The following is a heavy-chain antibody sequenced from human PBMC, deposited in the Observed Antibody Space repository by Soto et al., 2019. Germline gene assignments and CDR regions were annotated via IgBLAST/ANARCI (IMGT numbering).Heavy chain of an antibody. D-gene: IGHD6-19*01. CDR1: GDSVSSNSAA. V-gene: IGHV6-1*01. CDR2: TYYRSKWYN. J-gene: IGHJ5*02. CDR3: AREARFYSSGWYWFDP. Sequence: SQTLSLPCAISGDSVSSNSAAWNWIRQSPSRGLEWLGRTYYRSKWYNDYAVSVKSRITINPDTSKNQFSLQLNSVTPEDTAVYYCAREARFYSSGWYWFDPWGQGTLVTVSS.